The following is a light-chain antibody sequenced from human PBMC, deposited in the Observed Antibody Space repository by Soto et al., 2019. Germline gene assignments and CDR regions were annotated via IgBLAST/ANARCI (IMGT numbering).Light chain of an antibody. CDR2: DAS. CDR3: QQYNSYSAT. J-gene: IGKJ4*01. V-gene: IGKV1-5*01. Sequence: DIQMTQSPSTLSASVGDRVTITCRASQSISSWLAWYQQKPGKAPKLLIYDASSLESGVPSRFSGSGAGTEFTLPISSLQPDDFATYYCQQYNSYSATFGGGTKVEIK. CDR1: QSISSW.